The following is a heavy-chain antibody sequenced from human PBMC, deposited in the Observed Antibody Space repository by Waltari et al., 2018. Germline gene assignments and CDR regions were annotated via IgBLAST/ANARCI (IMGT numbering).Heavy chain of an antibody. J-gene: IGHJ4*02. CDR3: SVSLNS. Sequence: EVQLVESGGGLVQPGGSLRLSCAASGFTFSNFWMDWVRQAPGKGREWVANRKEDGSERHYIDSVKGRFTSSRDNAKNVLYREMNSLRAGDTAVYYCSVSLNSWGQGTLVTVSS. CDR2: RKEDGSER. CDR1: GFTFSNFW. V-gene: IGHV3-7*01.